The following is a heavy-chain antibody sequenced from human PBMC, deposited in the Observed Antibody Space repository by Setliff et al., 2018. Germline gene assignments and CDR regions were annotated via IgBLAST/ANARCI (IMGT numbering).Heavy chain of an antibody. V-gene: IGHV3-48*01. D-gene: IGHD3-16*01. Sequence: PGGSLRLSCAASGFTFSSYAMSWVRQAPGKGLEWLSYISSSSTTIYYADSVKGRFTVSRDNAKNSLYLQMNSLRADDAAVYYCARLAGSGGGFYYYYSYMDVWDKGTTVTVSS. CDR1: GFTFSSYA. J-gene: IGHJ6*03. CDR2: ISSSSTTI. CDR3: ARLAGSGGGFYYYYSYMDV.